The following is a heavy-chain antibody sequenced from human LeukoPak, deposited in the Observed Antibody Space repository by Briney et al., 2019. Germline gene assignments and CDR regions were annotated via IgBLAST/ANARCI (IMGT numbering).Heavy chain of an antibody. D-gene: IGHD2-21*02. J-gene: IGHJ4*02. CDR3: ARGQRGAVVTAIEC. CDR1: GGSISSGGYS. Sequence: SQTLSLTCAVSGGSISSGGYSWSWIRQPPGKGLEWIGYIYHSGSTYYNPSLKSRVTISVDRSKNQFPLKLSSVTAADTAVYYCARGQRGAVVTAIECWGQGTLVTVSS. CDR2: IYHSGST. V-gene: IGHV4-30-2*01.